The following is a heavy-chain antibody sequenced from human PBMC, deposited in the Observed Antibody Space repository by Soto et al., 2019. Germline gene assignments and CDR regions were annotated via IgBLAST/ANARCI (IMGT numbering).Heavy chain of an antibody. Sequence: GGALRLSCAGSGFTFSDYAMAWGRQAPGKGLEWVSGISDSGITTRYADSVKGRCTISRDNSKNILFLQMRRLRAADTGVYYCSRDARRTGIVGQWVAWGQGTLVTVSS. V-gene: IGHV3-23*01. J-gene: IGHJ5*02. D-gene: IGHD1-26*01. CDR3: SRDARRTGIVGQWVA. CDR2: ISDSGITT. CDR1: GFTFSDYA.